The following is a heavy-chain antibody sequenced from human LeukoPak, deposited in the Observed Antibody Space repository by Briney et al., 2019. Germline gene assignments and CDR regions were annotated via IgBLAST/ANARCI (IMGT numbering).Heavy chain of an antibody. J-gene: IGHJ4*02. D-gene: IGHD3-10*01. CDR1: GGSISSYY. CDR3: ARGRLVRGVHFDY. Sequence: SSETLSLTCTVSGGSISSYYWSWIRQPPGKGLEWIGYIYYSGSTNYNPSLKSRVTISVDTSKNQFSLKLSSVTAADTAVYYCARGRLVRGVHFDYWGQGTLVTVSS. V-gene: IGHV4-59*01. CDR2: IYYSGST.